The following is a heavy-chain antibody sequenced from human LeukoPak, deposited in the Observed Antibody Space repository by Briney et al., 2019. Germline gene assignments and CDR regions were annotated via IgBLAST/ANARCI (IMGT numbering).Heavy chain of an antibody. CDR1: GYTFTSYY. Sequence: AVKVSCKASGYTFTSYYMHWVRQAPGQGLEWMGIINPGDGRTTYPQKFQGRVTMTRDTSTSTVYMELSSLRSEDTAVYYCARDLSGNHYGHFDYWGQGTLVTVSS. J-gene: IGHJ4*02. V-gene: IGHV1-46*01. D-gene: IGHD1-26*01. CDR2: INPGDGRT. CDR3: ARDLSGNHYGHFDY.